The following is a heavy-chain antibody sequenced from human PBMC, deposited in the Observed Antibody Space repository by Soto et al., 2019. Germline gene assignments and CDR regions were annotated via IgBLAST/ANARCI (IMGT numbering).Heavy chain of an antibody. V-gene: IGHV4-59*01. CDR1: GGSISSYY. CDR2: IYYSGST. J-gene: IGHJ6*02. CDR3: ARDYGGDYGMDV. D-gene: IGHD4-17*01. Sequence: LSLTCTVSGGSISSYYWSWIRQPPGKGLEWIGYIYYSGSTNYNPPLKSRVTLSVDTSKNQFSLKLSSVTAADTAVYYCARDYGGDYGMDVWGQGTKVTVS.